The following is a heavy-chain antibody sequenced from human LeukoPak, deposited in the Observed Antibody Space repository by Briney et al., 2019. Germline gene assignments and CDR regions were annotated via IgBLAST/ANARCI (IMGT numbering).Heavy chain of an antibody. CDR2: INWNGGST. V-gene: IGHV3-20*04. D-gene: IGHD4-17*01. CDR1: GFTFDDYG. CDR3: ARDKDYGDQSGVY. Sequence: RAGGSLRLSCAASGFTFDDYGMSWVRHAPGKGLEWVSGINWNGGSTGYADSVKGRFTISRDNSKNTLYLQMNSLRAEDTAVYYCARDKDYGDQSGVYWGQGTLVTVSS. J-gene: IGHJ4*02.